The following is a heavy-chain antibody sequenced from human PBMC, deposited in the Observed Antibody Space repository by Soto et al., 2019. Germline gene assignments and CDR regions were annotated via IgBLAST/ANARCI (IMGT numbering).Heavy chain of an antibody. J-gene: IGHJ4*02. Sequence: SSETLSLTCTVSGGSISSRPYYWGWIRQPPGKGLEWIGSIFYSGFTYYNPSLKSRVTISVDTSKNQFSLKLSSVTAADTAVYYCARHTPEKTGTSPFDYWGQGTLVTVSS. V-gene: IGHV4-39*01. D-gene: IGHD1-7*01. CDR2: IFYSGFT. CDR1: GGSISSRPYY. CDR3: ARHTPEKTGTSPFDY.